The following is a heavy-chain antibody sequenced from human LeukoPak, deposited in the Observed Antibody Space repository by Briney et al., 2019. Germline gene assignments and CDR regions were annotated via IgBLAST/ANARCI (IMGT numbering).Heavy chain of an antibody. J-gene: IGHJ4*02. CDR3: ARGGWGFDYGDYDY. D-gene: IGHD4-17*01. V-gene: IGHV3-23*01. CDR1: GFTFSNYA. CDR2: ISGSGGST. Sequence: PGGSLRLSCAASGFTFSNYAMSWVRQAPGKGLEWVSAISGSGGSTYYADSVKGRFTVSRDFSKNTLYLQMNSLRAEDTAVYYCARGGWGFDYGDYDYWGQGTLVPISS.